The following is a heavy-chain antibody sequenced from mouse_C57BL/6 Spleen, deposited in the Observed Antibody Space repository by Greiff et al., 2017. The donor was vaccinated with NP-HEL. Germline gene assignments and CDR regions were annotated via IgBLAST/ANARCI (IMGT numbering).Heavy chain of an antibody. CDR3: ARREDSNDEHCAY. J-gene: IGHJ3*01. CDR1: GYTFTSYW. CDR2: IDPSDSYT. D-gene: IGHD2-12*01. V-gene: IGHV1-50*01. Sequence: QVQLQQPGAELVKPGASVKLSCKASGYTFTSYWMQWVKQRPGQGLEWIGEIDPSDSYTNYNQKFKGKATLTVDTSASTAYMQLSSLTSEDSAVDYCARREDSNDEHCAYWGQGTLVTVSA.